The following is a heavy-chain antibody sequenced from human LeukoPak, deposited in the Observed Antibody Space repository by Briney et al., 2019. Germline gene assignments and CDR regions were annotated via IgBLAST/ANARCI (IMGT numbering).Heavy chain of an antibody. V-gene: IGHV5-51*01. CDR1: GYSFSSYW. J-gene: IGHJ3*02. D-gene: IGHD3-22*01. CDR3: AADSSGYYYRSSAFDI. Sequence: GESLKTSCKSSGYSFSSYWIAWVRQMPGKGLEWMGIIFPGDSEYRYSPSFQGQVTISADKSISTAYLHWTSLKASDTAMYYCAADSSGYYYRSSAFDIWGQGTMVTVSS. CDR2: IFPGDSEY.